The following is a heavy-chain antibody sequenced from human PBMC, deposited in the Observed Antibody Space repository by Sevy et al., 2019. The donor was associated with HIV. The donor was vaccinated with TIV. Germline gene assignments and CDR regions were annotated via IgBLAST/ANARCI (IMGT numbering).Heavy chain of an antibody. V-gene: IGHV4-59*01. CDR3: ATYYGGSGHHY. CDR1: GGSISSYH. Sequence: SETLSLTCTVSGGSISSYHWSWIRQPPGKGLEWIGYIDYSGGTNYNPSLKSRVTISKDTSKNQLSLKLSAVTAADTAVYYCATYYGGSGHHYWGQGTLVTVSS. D-gene: IGHD3-10*01. CDR2: IDYSGGT. J-gene: IGHJ4*02.